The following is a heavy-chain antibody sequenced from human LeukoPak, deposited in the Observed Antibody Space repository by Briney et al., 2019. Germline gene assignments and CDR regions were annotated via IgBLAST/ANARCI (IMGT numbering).Heavy chain of an antibody. CDR2: ISSSSSYI. D-gene: IGHD3-10*02. CDR3: AELGITMIGGV. CDR1: GFTFSNAW. Sequence: GGSLRLSCAASGFTFSNAWMIWVRQAPRKGLEWVSSISSSSSYIYYADSVKGRFTISRDNAKNSLYLQMNSLRAEDTAVYYCAELGITMIGGVWGKGTTVTISS. V-gene: IGHV3-21*01. J-gene: IGHJ6*04.